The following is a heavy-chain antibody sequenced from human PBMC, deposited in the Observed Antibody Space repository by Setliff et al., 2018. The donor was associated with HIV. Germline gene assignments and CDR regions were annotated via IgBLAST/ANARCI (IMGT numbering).Heavy chain of an antibody. CDR1: GDSIGSRGC. V-gene: IGHV4-38-2*01. Sequence: KSSETLSLTCAVSGDSIGSRGCWSWLRQSLQKEVEWIGSIYHSGTTYDNPSLKSRVTISVDTSKNQFSLKLSSVTAADTAVYYCARHGAYEAYYDYMDVWGKGTTVTVSS. D-gene: IGHD5-12*01. CDR2: IYHSGTT. CDR3: ARHGAYEAYYDYMDV. J-gene: IGHJ6*03.